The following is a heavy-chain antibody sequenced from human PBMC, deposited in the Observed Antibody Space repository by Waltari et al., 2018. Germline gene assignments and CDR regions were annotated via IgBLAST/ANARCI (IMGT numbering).Heavy chain of an antibody. V-gene: IGHV4-34*01. CDR2: INHSGST. CDR3: VRVWSTSTWFGRLDRLDP. J-gene: IGHJ5*02. D-gene: IGHD3-10*01. Sequence: QVQLQQWGAGLLKPSETLSLTCAVYGGSLTGYYWTWIRQPPGKGLEWIGEINHSGSTNYKASLKSRVTISVDTSKSQFSLKLTSGTAADTAVYYCVRVWSTSTWFGRLDRLDPWGQGTLVTVHS. CDR1: GGSLTGYY.